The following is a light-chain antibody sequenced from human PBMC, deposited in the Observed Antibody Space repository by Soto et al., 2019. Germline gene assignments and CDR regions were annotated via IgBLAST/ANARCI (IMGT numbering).Light chain of an antibody. CDR1: QSISTY. J-gene: IGKJ5*01. CDR2: GAS. V-gene: IGKV1-39*01. CDR3: QQSYSTVRVT. Sequence: DIQMTQFPSSLSASVGDRVTITCRASQSISTYLNWYQQKPGKAPKLLIYGASSLQSGVPSRFSGRGSGTDFTLTISSLQPADFATYYCQQSYSTVRVTFGQGTRLEIK.